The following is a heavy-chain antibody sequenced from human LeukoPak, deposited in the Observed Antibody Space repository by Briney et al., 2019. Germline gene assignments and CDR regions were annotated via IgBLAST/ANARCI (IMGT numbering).Heavy chain of an antibody. CDR1: GFTFSSYS. J-gene: IGHJ4*02. Sequence: GGSLRLSCAASGFTFSSYSMNWVRQAPGKGLEWVSYISSSSSIIYYADSVKGRFTISRDNAKNSLYLQMNSLRAEDTAVYYCAKGIYERSGHYQYYFDCWGQGTLVTVSS. V-gene: IGHV3-48*01. CDR3: AKGIYERSGHYQYYFDC. CDR2: ISSSSSII. D-gene: IGHD3-22*01.